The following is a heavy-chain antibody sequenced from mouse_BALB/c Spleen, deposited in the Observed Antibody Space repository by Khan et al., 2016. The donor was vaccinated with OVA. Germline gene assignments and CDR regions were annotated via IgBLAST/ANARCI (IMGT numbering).Heavy chain of an antibody. CDR1: GYTFTDYY. V-gene: IGHV1-77*01. Sequence: QVQLKQSGAELVRPGASVKLSCKASGYTFTDYYINWVKQRTGQGLEWIGEISPGSGDTYYNERFKGKATLTADKSSSTAYMQLSSLTSEASAVYFWARRNYFGYTFAYWGQGTLVTVSA. D-gene: IGHD1-2*01. CDR2: ISPGSGDT. J-gene: IGHJ3*01. CDR3: ARRNYFGYTFAY.